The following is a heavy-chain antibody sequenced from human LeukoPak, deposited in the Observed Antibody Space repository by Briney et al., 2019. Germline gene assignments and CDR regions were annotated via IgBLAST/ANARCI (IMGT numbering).Heavy chain of an antibody. CDR1: GYTFTSYD. CDR2: MNPNSGNT. D-gene: IGHD3-3*01. Sequence: ASVTVSCKASGYTFTSYDINWVRQATGQGLEWMGWMNPNSGNTGYAQKFQGRVTMTRDTSISTAYMELSSLRSEDTAVYYCARPYYDFWSGYYHFDYWGQGTLVTVSS. CDR3: ARPYYDFWSGYYHFDY. J-gene: IGHJ4*02. V-gene: IGHV1-8*01.